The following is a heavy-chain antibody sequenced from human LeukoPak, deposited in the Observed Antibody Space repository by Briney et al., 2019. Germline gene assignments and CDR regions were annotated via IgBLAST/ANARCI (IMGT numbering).Heavy chain of an antibody. CDR2: ISYDGNTI. D-gene: IGHD4-11*01. CDR3: ARSGGLQKFDY. Sequence: GGSLRLSCAASGVTFRNYAVHWVRQAPGKGLQWVAVISYDGNTIHYADSVKGRFIISRDTSKNTLYLQMNSLRAEGTAVYYCARSGGLQKFDYWGQGTLVTVSS. V-gene: IGHV3-30-3*01. CDR1: GVTFRNYA. J-gene: IGHJ4*02.